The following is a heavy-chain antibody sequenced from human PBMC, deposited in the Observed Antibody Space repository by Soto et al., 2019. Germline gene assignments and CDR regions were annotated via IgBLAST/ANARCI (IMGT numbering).Heavy chain of an antibody. CDR3: AKSLSALFSLGDFKY. D-gene: IGHD2-21*01. CDR1: GFTFSSYA. V-gene: IGHV3-23*01. Sequence: VGSLRLSCAASGFTFSSYALNWVRQAPGKGLEWVAEISGSGTSTYYAPSVKGRFIISSDSSKNTLYLRMYSLRAEDTAMYYCAKSLSALFSLGDFKYWGQGALVTVSS. J-gene: IGHJ4*02. CDR2: ISGSGTST.